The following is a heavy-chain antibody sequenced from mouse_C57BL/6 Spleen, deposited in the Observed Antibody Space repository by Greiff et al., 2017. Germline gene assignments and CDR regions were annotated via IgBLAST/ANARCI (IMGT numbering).Heavy chain of an antibody. V-gene: IGHV1-54*01. J-gene: IGHJ1*03. D-gene: IGHD1-1*01. CDR1: GYAFTNYL. Sequence: VQLQQSGAELVRPGTSVKVSCKASGYAFTNYLIEWVKQRPGQGLEWIGVINPGSGGTNNNEKFKGKATLTADKSSSTAYMQLSSLTSEDSAVYFCAREGYYGSGGYFDVWGTGTTVTVSS. CDR3: AREGYYGSGGYFDV. CDR2: INPGSGGT.